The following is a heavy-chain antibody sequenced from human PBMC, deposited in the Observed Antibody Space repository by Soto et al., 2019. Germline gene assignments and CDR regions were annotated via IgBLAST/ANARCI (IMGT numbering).Heavy chain of an antibody. CDR3: ARHSLARRKTNGSDP. Sequence: PSETLSLPSTVSGDSILSRVFYWGWVRQPPGKGLEWIGSIFYLGSSYYTPSLKSRVTMSVDTSKNQFSLRPRPVTAADTALYFCARHSLARRKTNGSDPWGQGIMLTVSP. J-gene: IGHJ5*02. CDR2: IFYLGSS. D-gene: IGHD3-3*02. V-gene: IGHV4-39*01. CDR1: GDSILSRVFY.